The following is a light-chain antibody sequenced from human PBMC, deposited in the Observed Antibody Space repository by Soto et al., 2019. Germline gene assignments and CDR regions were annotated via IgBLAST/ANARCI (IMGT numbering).Light chain of an antibody. CDR2: GNS. CDR1: SSNIGAGYD. V-gene: IGLV1-40*01. J-gene: IGLJ2*01. CDR3: HSYSSAPRGYVV. Sequence: QSVLTQPPSVSGAPGQRVTISCTGSSSNIGAGYDVHWYQQLPGTAPQLLIYGNSNRPSGVPDRFSGSKSGTSASLSITGLQVEDEADADCHSYSSAPRGYVVFGGGTKLTVL.